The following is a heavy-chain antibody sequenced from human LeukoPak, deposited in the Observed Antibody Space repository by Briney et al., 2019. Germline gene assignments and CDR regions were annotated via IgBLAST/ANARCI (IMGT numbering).Heavy chain of an antibody. CDR1: GFTFSSYA. V-gene: IGHV3-30-3*01. CDR2: ISYDGSNK. Sequence: GGSLRLSCAASGFTFSSYAMHWVRQAPVKGLEWVAVISYDGSNKYYADSVKGRFTISRDNAKNSLYLQMSNLRAEDTAVYYCARSRGHDFWSGPEVDDYWGQGTLVTVSS. J-gene: IGHJ4*02. CDR3: ARSRGHDFWSGPEVDDY. D-gene: IGHD3-3*01.